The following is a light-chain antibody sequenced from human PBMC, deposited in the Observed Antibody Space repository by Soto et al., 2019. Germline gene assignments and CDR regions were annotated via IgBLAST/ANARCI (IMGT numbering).Light chain of an antibody. V-gene: IGKV1-5*03. CDR1: QSTSAW. Sequence: DIQMTQSPSTLSASVGDRVTITCRASQSTSAWLAWYQQKPGKAPKLLIYKASSLESGVPSRFSGSGSGTEFTLTISSLQPDDFAVYYCQQRSNWPRTFGQGTKVDIK. CDR2: KAS. J-gene: IGKJ1*01. CDR3: QQRSNWPRT.